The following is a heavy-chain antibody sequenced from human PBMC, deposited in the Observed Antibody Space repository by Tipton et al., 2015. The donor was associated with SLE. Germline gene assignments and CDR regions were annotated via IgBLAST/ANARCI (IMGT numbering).Heavy chain of an antibody. CDR3: ARLGRFNSGYDPYFDY. CDR1: GDSISSSSYY. CDR2: IYYSGNT. V-gene: IGHV4-39*07. J-gene: IGHJ4*02. D-gene: IGHD5-12*01. Sequence: TLSLTCIVSGDSISSSSYYWGWIRQPPGKGLEWIGSIYYSGNTYYNPSLKSRVTISVDTSNQFSLKLNSLTAADTAVYYCARLGRFNSGYDPYFDYWGQGTLVTVSP.